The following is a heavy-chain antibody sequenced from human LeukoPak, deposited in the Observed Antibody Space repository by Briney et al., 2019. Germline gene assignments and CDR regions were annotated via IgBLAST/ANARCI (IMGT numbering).Heavy chain of an antibody. Sequence: GGSLRLSCAASGFTFSSYAMHWVRQAPGKGLEWVSYISSSGSTIYYADSVKGRFTISRDNAKNSLYLQMNSLRAEDTAVYYCASSVCIAAAGTCYYGMDVWGQGTTVTVSS. V-gene: IGHV3-48*03. CDR2: ISSSGSTI. CDR3: ASSVCIAAAGTCYYGMDV. CDR1: GFTFSSYA. D-gene: IGHD6-13*01. J-gene: IGHJ6*02.